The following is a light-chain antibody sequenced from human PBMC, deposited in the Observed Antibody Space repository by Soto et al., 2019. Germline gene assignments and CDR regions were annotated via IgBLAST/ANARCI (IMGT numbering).Light chain of an antibody. Sequence: DIVMTQSPLSLPVTPGEPATLSCRASQSVSSSYLAWYQQKPGQAPRLLIYDASNRATGIPARFSGSGSGTDFTLTISSLEPEDFAVYYCYQRSNWPPTFGGGTKGDIK. J-gene: IGKJ4*01. CDR2: DAS. V-gene: IGKV3-11*01. CDR3: YQRSNWPPT. CDR1: QSVSSSY.